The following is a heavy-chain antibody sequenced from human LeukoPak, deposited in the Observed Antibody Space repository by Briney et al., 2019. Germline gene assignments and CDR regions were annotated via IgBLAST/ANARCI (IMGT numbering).Heavy chain of an antibody. V-gene: IGHV4-39*07. J-gene: IGHJ3*02. D-gene: IGHD6-13*01. CDR3: ARDLGSSWYLSAFDI. CDR1: GGSISSRTYY. Sequence: SETLSLTCTVSGGSISSRTYYWGWIRQPPGKGLEWLGSIYYSGSTYYNSSLKSRVTISVDTSKNQFSLKLNSVTAADTAVYYCARDLGSSWYLSAFDIWGQGTMVTVSS. CDR2: IYYSGST.